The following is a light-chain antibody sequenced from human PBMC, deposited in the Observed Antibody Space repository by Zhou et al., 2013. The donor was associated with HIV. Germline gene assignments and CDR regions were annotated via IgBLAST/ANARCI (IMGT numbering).Light chain of an antibody. V-gene: IGKV3-20*01. Sequence: EIVLTQSPGTLSLSPGERATLSCRASQSVSSSHLAWYQQKPGQPPRLLMYAASSRATGIPDRFSGSGSGTDFTLTINRLEPEDFAVYYCQQYVSLPLTFGGGTKVEIK. CDR2: AAS. CDR3: QQYVSLPLT. J-gene: IGKJ4*01. CDR1: QSVSSSH.